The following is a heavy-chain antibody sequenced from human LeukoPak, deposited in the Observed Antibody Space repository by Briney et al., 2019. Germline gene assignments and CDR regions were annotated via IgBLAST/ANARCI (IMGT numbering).Heavy chain of an antibody. CDR1: GFTFSSYS. Sequence: PGGSLRLSCAASGFTFSSYSLHWVRQAPGKGLEWVAHVASDGSYKYYADSVKGRFTISRDNSKNTLFLQMNSLRAGDTGVYYCARDAGWSPFYWGQGTLVTVSS. CDR3: ARDAGWSPFY. D-gene: IGHD6-19*01. V-gene: IGHV3-30*04. CDR2: VASDGSYK. J-gene: IGHJ4*02.